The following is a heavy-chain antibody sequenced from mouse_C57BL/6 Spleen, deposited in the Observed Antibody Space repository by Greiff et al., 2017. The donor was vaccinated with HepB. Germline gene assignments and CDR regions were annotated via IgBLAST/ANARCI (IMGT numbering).Heavy chain of an antibody. J-gene: IGHJ2*01. CDR1: GYSITSGYY. D-gene: IGHD2-3*01. Sequence: EVKLLESGPGLVKPSQSLSLTCSVTGYSITSGYYWNWIRQFPGNKLEWMGYISYDGSNNYNPSLKNRISITRDTSKNQFFLKLNSVTTEDTATYYCASLYDGSFDYWGQGTTLTVSS. V-gene: IGHV3-6*01. CDR2: ISYDGSN. CDR3: ASLYDGSFDY.